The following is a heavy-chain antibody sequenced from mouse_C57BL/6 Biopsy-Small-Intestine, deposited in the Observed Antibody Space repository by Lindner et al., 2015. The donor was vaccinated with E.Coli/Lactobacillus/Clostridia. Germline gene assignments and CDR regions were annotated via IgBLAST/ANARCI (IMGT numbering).Heavy chain of an antibody. Sequence: VQLQESGPELVKPGTSVKLSCKASGYTFTEYDINWVKQRPGQGLEWIGWIYPRDDRTKFNEKFKGKATLTVDTSSNTGYMELHSLTSEDSAVYFCAREGSIMDNWGQGTSVTVSS. V-gene: IGHV1-85*01. CDR1: GYTFTEYD. CDR2: IYPRDDRT. CDR3: AREGSIMDN. J-gene: IGHJ4*01.